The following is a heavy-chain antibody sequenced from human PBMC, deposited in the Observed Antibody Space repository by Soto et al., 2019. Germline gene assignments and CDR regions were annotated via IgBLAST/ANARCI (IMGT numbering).Heavy chain of an antibody. J-gene: IGHJ4*02. D-gene: IGHD5-18*01. CDR3: ERGRDTRRIFDY. Sequence: GGSLRLSCAASGFSVNIYYMTWVRQAPGKGLEWVSVIDSGGLTYYADSVKGRFSISRDNSENTLYLHMDSLRAEDTALYYCERGRDTRRIFDYWGQGTLVTVSS. CDR2: IDSGGLT. V-gene: IGHV3-53*01. CDR1: GFSVNIYY.